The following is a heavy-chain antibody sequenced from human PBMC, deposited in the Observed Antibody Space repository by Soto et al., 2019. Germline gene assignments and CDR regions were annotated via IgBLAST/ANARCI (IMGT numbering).Heavy chain of an antibody. CDR1: CGSFSGYY. J-gene: IGHJ4*02. Sequence: CLTCAVYCGSFSGYYLSWIRQPPGKGLEWIGEINHSGNTNYNPSLKSRVTISVDTSKNQLFLNLSSVTAADTAMYYCARHHVRGRTIAGAAEFWGQGTLVPVSS. CDR2: INHSGNT. V-gene: IGHV4-34*01. CDR3: ARHHVRGRTIAGAAEF. D-gene: IGHD6-13*01.